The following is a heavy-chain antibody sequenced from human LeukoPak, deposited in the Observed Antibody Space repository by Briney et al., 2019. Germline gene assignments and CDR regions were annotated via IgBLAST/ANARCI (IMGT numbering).Heavy chain of an antibody. CDR2: INHSGST. CDR1: GGSFSGYY. Sequence: SETLSLTCAVYGGSFSGYYWSWIRQPPGKGLEWIGEINHSGSTNYNPSLKSRVTISVDTSKNQFSLKLSSVTAADTAVYYCARGRYCGSRPFDYWGQGTLVTVSS. V-gene: IGHV4-34*01. D-gene: IGHD3-10*01. CDR3: ARGRYCGSRPFDY. J-gene: IGHJ4*02.